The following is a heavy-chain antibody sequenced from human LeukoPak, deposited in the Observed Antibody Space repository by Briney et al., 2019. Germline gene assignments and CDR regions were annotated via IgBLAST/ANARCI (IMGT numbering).Heavy chain of an antibody. CDR3: ARVTPAAGTR. Sequence: ASVKVSCKASGGTFSSYAISWVRQAPGQGLEWMGWMNPNSGNTGYAQKFQGRVTMTRNTSISTAYMELSSLRSEDTAVYYCARVTPAAGTRWGQGTLVTVSS. CDR2: MNPNSGNT. D-gene: IGHD6-13*01. J-gene: IGHJ4*02. CDR1: GGTFSSYA. V-gene: IGHV1-8*02.